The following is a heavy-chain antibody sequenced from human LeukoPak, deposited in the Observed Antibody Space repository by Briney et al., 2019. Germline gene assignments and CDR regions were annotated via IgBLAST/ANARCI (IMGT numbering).Heavy chain of an antibody. J-gene: IGHJ4*02. Sequence: GASVKVSCEASGYTFTGYYMHWVRQAPGQGLEWMGWINPNSGGTNYAQKFQGRVTMTRDTSISTAYMELSRLRSDDTAVYYCARTYGSGSYYDFWGQGTLVTVSS. D-gene: IGHD3-10*01. CDR1: GYTFTGYY. V-gene: IGHV1-2*02. CDR2: INPNSGGT. CDR3: ARTYGSGSYYDF.